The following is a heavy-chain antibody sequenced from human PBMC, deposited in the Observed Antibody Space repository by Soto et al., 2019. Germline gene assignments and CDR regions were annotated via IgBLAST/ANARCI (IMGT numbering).Heavy chain of an antibody. Sequence: TSETLSLTCTVSGGSISSGGYYWSWIRQHPGKGLEWIGYIYYSGSTYYNPSLKSRVTISVDTSKNQFSLKLSSVTAADTAVYYWGRKNPLSVFGGVYGGDYYGRDVWGQGTRFTVS. D-gene: IGHD3-16*01. CDR1: GGSISSGGYY. CDR2: IYYSGST. J-gene: IGHJ6*02. V-gene: IGHV4-31*03. CDR3: GRKNPLSVFGGVYGGDYYGRDV.